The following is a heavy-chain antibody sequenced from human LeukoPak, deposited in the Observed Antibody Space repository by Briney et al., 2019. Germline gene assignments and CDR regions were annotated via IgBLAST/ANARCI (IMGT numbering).Heavy chain of an antibody. Sequence: PGGSLRLSCAASGFTFSSYGMHWVRQAPGKGLEWVAVISYGGSNKYYADSVKGRFTISRDNSKNTLYLQMNSLRAEDTAVYYCAKPDHYYDSSGSIDYWGQGTLVTVSS. CDR3: AKPDHYYDSSGSIDY. CDR2: ISYGGSNK. J-gene: IGHJ4*02. V-gene: IGHV3-30*18. CDR1: GFTFSSYG. D-gene: IGHD3-22*01.